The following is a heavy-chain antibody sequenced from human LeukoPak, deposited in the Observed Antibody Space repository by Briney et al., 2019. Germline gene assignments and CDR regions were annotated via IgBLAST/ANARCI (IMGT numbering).Heavy chain of an antibody. V-gene: IGHV4-61*01. Sequence: SETLSLTCTVSGGSISSSSYYWSWIRQPPGKGLEWIGYIYYSGSTNYNPSLKSRVTISVDTSKNQFSLKLSSVTAADTAVYYCTRWYSDDSSGPSDYWGQGTLVTVSS. CDR3: TRWYSDDSSGPSDY. CDR2: IYYSGST. J-gene: IGHJ4*02. D-gene: IGHD3-22*01. CDR1: GGSISSSSYY.